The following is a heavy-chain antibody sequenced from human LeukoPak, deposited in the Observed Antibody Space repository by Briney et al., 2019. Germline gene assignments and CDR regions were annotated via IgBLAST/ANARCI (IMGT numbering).Heavy chain of an antibody. CDR3: AKDRTGGGENYGDYGKIDY. Sequence: GGTLRLSCAASGFTFSSYAMSWVRQAPGKGLEWVSAISGSGGSTYYADSVKGRFTISRDNSKNTLYLQMNSLRAEDTAVYYCAKDRTGGGENYGDYGKIDYWGQGTLVTVSS. J-gene: IGHJ4*02. CDR2: ISGSGGST. D-gene: IGHD4-17*01. V-gene: IGHV3-23*01. CDR1: GFTFSSYA.